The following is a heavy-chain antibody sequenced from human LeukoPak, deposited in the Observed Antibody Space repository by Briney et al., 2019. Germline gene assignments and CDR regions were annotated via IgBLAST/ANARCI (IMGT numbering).Heavy chain of an antibody. CDR3: ARSGFWSGDYFDY. Sequence: GGSLRLSCAASGFTFSSYWMSWVRQAPGKGLEWVANIKQDGSEKYYVDSVKGRFTISRDNSKNTLYLQMNSLRAEDTAVYYCARSGFWSGDYFDYWGQGTLVTVSS. J-gene: IGHJ4*02. D-gene: IGHD3-3*01. V-gene: IGHV3-7*01. CDR1: GFTFSSYW. CDR2: IKQDGSEK.